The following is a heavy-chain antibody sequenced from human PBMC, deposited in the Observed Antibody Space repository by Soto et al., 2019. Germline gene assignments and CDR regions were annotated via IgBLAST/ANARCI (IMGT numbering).Heavy chain of an antibody. CDR3: VGGSWFD. CDR2: ISWNGNFT. D-gene: IGHD2-15*01. J-gene: IGHJ4*02. CDR1: GYSFEAYS. Sequence: EVQLVESGGDMVQPGRSLKLSCVGSGYSFEAYSMHWVRQAPGKGLEWVSGISWNGNFTGYADSVKGRFTISRDNAKNSLFLQMRSLSLEDTALYYCVGGSWFDWGQGTLVTVSS. V-gene: IGHV3-9*01.